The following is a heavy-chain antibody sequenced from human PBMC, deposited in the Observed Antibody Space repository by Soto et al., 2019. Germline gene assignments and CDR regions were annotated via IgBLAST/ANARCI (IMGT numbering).Heavy chain of an antibody. D-gene: IGHD3-3*01. CDR3: ARTTVARSGYFFDS. J-gene: IGHJ4*02. V-gene: IGHV2-70*01. CDR2: IDGDDDK. Sequence: PPGKALEWLALIDGDDDKYYSTSLETRLTISKDTSKNQVVLTMTNMDPVDTATYYCARTTVARSGYFFDSWGQGTLVTVSS.